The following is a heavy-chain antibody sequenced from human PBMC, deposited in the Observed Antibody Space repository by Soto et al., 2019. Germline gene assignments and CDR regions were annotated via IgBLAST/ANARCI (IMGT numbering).Heavy chain of an antibody. V-gene: IGHV3-23*01. CDR1: GFTFSSHV. D-gene: IGHD6-19*01. CDR3: ARSREIIAMAGSFDY. Sequence: EVQLLESGGGLVQPGGSLRLSCAASGFTFSSHVMSWVRQAPGKGLEWVSGISTGGGSTDYADSVKGRFTISRDNSKNTLHLQMKSLRAEDTAVYYCARSREIIAMAGSFDYWGQATLVTVSS. J-gene: IGHJ4*02. CDR2: ISTGGGST.